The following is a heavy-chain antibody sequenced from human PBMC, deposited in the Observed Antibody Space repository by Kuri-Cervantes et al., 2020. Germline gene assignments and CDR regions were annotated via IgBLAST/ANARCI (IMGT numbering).Heavy chain of an antibody. J-gene: IGHJ3*02. CDR2: ISAYNGNT. CDR1: GYTFTSYG. D-gene: IGHD3-22*01. Sequence: ASVKVSCKASGYTFTSYGISWVRQAPGQGLEWMGWISAYNGNTNYAQKLQGRVTMTTDTSTSTAYMELRSLRSDDTAVYCCARDSDSSGYRHSNAFDIWGQGTMVTVSS. V-gene: IGHV1-18*01. CDR3: ARDSDSSGYRHSNAFDI.